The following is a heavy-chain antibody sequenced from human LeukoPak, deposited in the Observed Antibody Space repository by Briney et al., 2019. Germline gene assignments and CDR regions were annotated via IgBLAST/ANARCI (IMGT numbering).Heavy chain of an antibody. Sequence: SETLSLTCAVYGGSFSGYYWSWIRQPPGKGLEWIGEINHSGSTNYNPSLKSRVTISVDTSKNQFSLKLSSVTAADTAVYYCARGSHYYDSGSYLDYWGQGTLVTVSS. CDR3: ARGSHYYDSGSYLDY. D-gene: IGHD3-10*01. V-gene: IGHV4-34*01. CDR1: GGSFSGYY. J-gene: IGHJ4*02. CDR2: INHSGST.